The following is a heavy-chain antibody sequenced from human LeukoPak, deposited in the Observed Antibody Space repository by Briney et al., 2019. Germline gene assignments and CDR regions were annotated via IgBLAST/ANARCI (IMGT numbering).Heavy chain of an antibody. J-gene: IGHJ4*02. CDR3: AKDPPGYCSSTSCYDY. CDR2: ISGSGSNT. V-gene: IGHV3-23*01. CDR1: GFTFSSYA. D-gene: IGHD2-2*01. Sequence: GGSLRLSCAASGFTFSSYAMSWVRQAPGKGLEWVSAISGSGSNTYYADSVKGRFTISRDNSKNTLYLQMNSLRAEDTAVYYCAKDPPGYCSSTSCYDYWGQGTLVTVSS.